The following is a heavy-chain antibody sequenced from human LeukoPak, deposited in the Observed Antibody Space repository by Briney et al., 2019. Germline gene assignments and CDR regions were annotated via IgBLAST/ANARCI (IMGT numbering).Heavy chain of an antibody. CDR3: ARVPLPEQYVDY. V-gene: IGHV4-61*02. Sequence: SETLSLTCTVSGGSISSGSYYWSWIRQPAGKGLEWIGRIYTSGSTNYNPSLKSRVTISVDTSKNQFSLKLSSVTAADTAVYYYARVPLPEQYVDYWGQGTLVTVSS. D-gene: IGHD6-13*01. CDR1: GGSISSGSYY. J-gene: IGHJ4*02. CDR2: IYTSGST.